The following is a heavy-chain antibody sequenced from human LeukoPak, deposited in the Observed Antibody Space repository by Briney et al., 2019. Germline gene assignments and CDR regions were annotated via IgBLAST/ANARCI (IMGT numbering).Heavy chain of an antibody. D-gene: IGHD5-18*01. CDR3: ARGFSYGGDH. CDR1: GYTFTTFY. Sequence: ASVKVSCKASGYTFTTFYIHWVRQAPGQGLEWKARINPSGGATSYAQKFQGRITVTRDMSTSTVYMDMSSLRSEDTAVYYCARGFSYGGDHWGQGTLITVSA. J-gene: IGHJ4*02. V-gene: IGHV1-46*01. CDR2: INPSGGAT.